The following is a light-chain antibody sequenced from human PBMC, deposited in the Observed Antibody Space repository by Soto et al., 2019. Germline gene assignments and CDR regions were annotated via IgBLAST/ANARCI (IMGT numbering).Light chain of an antibody. J-gene: IGKJ1*01. CDR3: QQYNSYSPT. Sequence: DIQMTQSPSSLSASVGDRVTITCQASQDISNYLNWYQQKPGKAPKLLIYDASNLETGVPSRFSGSGSGTDFTFTISSLQPEDFATYYCQQYNSYSPTFGQGTKVDIK. CDR2: DAS. CDR1: QDISNY. V-gene: IGKV1-33*01.